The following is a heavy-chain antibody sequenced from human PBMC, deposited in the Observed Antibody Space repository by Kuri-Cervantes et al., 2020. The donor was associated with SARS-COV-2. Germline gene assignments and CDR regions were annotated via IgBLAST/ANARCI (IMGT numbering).Heavy chain of an antibody. CDR2: IYHSGST. D-gene: IGHD3-16*01. CDR1: GYSISSGYY. Sequence: GSLRLSCAVSGYSISSGYYWGWIRQPPGKGLEWIGSIYHSGSTYYNPSLMSRVTISVDTSKNQFSLKLASVTAADTAVYYCARSPLIWYFDLWGRGTLVTVSS. CDR3: ARSPLIWYFDL. J-gene: IGHJ2*01. V-gene: IGHV4-38-2*01.